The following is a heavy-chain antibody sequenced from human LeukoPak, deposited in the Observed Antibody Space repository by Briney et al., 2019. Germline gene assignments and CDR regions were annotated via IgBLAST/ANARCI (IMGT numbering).Heavy chain of an antibody. CDR3: ALQRYGDYSNMDV. CDR1: GFTFSSYW. V-gene: IGHV3-74*01. CDR2: INSDGSVT. Sequence: PGGSLRLSCAASGFTFSSYWMHWVRQAPGKGLMWVSNINSDGSVTRYADSVKGRFTISRDNAKSTLYLQMNGLRAEDTAVYYCALQRYGDYSNMDVWGRGTTVTVSS. D-gene: IGHD4-17*01. J-gene: IGHJ6*02.